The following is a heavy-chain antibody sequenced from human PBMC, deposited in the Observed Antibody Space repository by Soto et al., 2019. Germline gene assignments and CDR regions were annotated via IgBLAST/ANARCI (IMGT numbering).Heavy chain of an antibody. V-gene: IGHV3-23*01. J-gene: IGHJ5*02. CDR2: ISGSGGST. Sequence: GGSLRLSCAASGFTFSSYAMSWVRQAPGKGLEWVSAISGSGGSTYYADSVKGRFTISRDNSKNTLYLQMSSLRAEDTAVYYCAKVGWLRSPYNWFDPWGQGTLVTVSS. CDR3: AKVGWLRSPYNWFDP. CDR1: GFTFSSYA. D-gene: IGHD5-12*01.